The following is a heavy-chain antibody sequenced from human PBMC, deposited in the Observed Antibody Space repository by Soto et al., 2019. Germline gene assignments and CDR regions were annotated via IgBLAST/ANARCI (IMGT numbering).Heavy chain of an antibody. CDR2: IDWDDDK. V-gene: IGHV2-70*11. J-gene: IGHJ5*02. CDR3: ARSRYCSSTSPNWFDP. D-gene: IGHD2-2*01. CDR1: GFSLSTRGMC. Sequence: SGPTLVNPTQSLTLTCTFCGFSLSTRGMCVSWIRQPPGKALEWLARIDWDDDKYYSTSLKTRLTISKDTSKNQVVLTMTNMDPVDTATYYCARSRYCSSTSPNWFDPWGQGTLVTVSS.